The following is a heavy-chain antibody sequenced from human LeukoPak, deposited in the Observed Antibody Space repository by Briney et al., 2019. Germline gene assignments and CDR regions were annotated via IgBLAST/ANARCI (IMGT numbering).Heavy chain of an antibody. CDR2: ISSSSSYI. D-gene: IGHD6-19*01. Sequence: GGSLRLSCAASGFTFTSYSMNWVRQAPGKGLEWVSSISSSSSYIYYADSVKGRFTISRDNAKDSLYLQMNGLRAEDTAVYYCARDRSASIAVVTAEIDYWGQGTLVTVSS. CDR3: ARDRSASIAVVTAEIDY. V-gene: IGHV3-21*01. CDR1: GFTFTSYS. J-gene: IGHJ4*02.